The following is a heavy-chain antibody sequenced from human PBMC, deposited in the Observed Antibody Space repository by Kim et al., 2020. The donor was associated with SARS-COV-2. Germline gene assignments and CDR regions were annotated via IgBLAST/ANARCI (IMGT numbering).Heavy chain of an antibody. Sequence: SETLSLTCTVSGGSISSSSYYWGWIRQPPGKGLEWIGSIYYSGSTYYNPSLKSRVTISVDTSKNQFSLKLSSVTAADTAVYYCARLTGGLRDYWGQGTLVTVSS. CDR2: IYYSGST. V-gene: IGHV4-39*01. CDR3: ARLTGGLRDY. J-gene: IGHJ4*02. D-gene: IGHD4-17*01. CDR1: GGSISSSSYY.